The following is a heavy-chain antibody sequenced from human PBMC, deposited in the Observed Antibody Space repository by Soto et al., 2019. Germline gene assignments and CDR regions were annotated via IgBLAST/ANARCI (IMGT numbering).Heavy chain of an antibody. CDR2: IYYSGST. J-gene: IGHJ4*01. D-gene: IGHD1-7*01. Sequence: SETLSLTCTVSGGSISSSNYHWGLIRQPPGKGLEWIGSIYYSGSTYYNPSLKSRVTISVDTSKNQFSLKLSSVTAADTAVYYCARSYNWSYVGDFDYWGQGTLVTVSS. CDR3: ARSYNWSYVGDFDY. CDR1: GGSISSSNYH. V-gene: IGHV4-39*01.